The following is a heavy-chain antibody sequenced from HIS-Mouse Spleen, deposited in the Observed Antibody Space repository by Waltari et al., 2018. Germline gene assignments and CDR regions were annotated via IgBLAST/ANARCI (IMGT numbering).Heavy chain of an antibody. CDR1: GGTFSSYA. D-gene: IGHD6-13*01. J-gene: IGHJ3*02. V-gene: IGHV1-69*04. CDR3: ARHPEIAAAVGAFDI. CDR2: IIPILGIA. Sequence: QVQLVQSGAEVKKPGSSVKGSCKASGGTFSSYAISWVRRAPGQGLEWMGRIIPILGIANYAQKFQGRVTITADKSTSTAYMELSSLRSEDTAVYYCARHPEIAAAVGAFDIWGQGTMVTVSS.